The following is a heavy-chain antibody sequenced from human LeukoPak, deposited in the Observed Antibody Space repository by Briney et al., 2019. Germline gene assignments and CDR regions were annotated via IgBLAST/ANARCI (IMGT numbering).Heavy chain of an antibody. CDR2: IIPILDIP. CDR1: GGTFSSYA. CDR3: ARQIVGATFGSLDH. D-gene: IGHD1-26*01. Sequence: GASVKVSCKASGGTFSSYAISWVRQAPGQGLEWMGRIIPILDIPNYAQKFQGRVTITADKSTSTAYMELSSLRSEDTAVYYCARQIVGATFGSLDHWGQGTLVTVSS. J-gene: IGHJ4*02. V-gene: IGHV1-69*04.